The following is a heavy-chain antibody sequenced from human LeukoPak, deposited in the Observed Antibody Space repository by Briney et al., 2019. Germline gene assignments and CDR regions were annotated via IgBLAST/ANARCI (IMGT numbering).Heavy chain of an antibody. CDR1: GGSISSYY. Sequence: SETLSLTCTVSGGSISSYYWSWIRQPPGKGLEWIGYIYYSGSTNYNPSLKSRVTISVDTSKNQFSLKLSSVTAADTAVYYCARVGYSSSSVRWFDPWGQGTLVTVSS. D-gene: IGHD6-6*01. J-gene: IGHJ5*02. CDR3: ARVGYSSSSVRWFDP. V-gene: IGHV4-59*12. CDR2: IYYSGST.